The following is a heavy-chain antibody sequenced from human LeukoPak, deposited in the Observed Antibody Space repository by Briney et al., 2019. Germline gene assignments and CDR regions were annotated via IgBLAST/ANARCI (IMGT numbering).Heavy chain of an antibody. CDR2: INPNSGGT. Sequence: ASVKVSCKASGYTFTGYYMHWVRQAPGRGLEWMGWINPNSGGTNYAQKFQGRVTMTRDTSISTAYMELSRLRSDDTAVYYCARDRLHPPDWFDPWGQGTLVTVSS. V-gene: IGHV1-2*02. CDR1: GYTFTGYY. CDR3: ARDRLHPPDWFDP. J-gene: IGHJ5*02.